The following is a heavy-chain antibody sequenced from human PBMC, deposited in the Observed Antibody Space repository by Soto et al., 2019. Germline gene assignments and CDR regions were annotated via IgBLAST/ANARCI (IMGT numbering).Heavy chain of an antibody. CDR1: GFTFSSYA. V-gene: IGHV3-23*01. CDR2: ISGSGGST. Sequence: EVQLLESGGGLVQPGGSLRLSCAASGFTFSSYAMSWVRQAPGKGLEWVSAISGSGGSTYYADSVKGRFTISRDNSKNTLYLQMNSLSAEDTAVYYCAKDHGSDWNPYYFDYWGQGTLVTVSS. D-gene: IGHD1-26*01. J-gene: IGHJ4*02. CDR3: AKDHGSDWNPYYFDY.